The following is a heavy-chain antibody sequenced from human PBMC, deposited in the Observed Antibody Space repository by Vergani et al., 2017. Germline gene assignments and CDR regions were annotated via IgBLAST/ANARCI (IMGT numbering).Heavy chain of an antibody. V-gene: IGHV3-30*02. CDR1: GFTLSNYD. CDR2: IQFDGSNQ. CDR3: AKHFRGWGIDY. D-gene: IGHD3-16*01. Sequence: QVQLVESGGGGVQRGGSLRLSCATSGFTLSNYDMQGIRQGPGKGLEFVAFIQFDGSNQYYAASVKGRFTLSRDFSKNTLYLQMNSLRTDDSATYYCAKHFRGWGIDYWGQGTQVIVSS. J-gene: IGHJ4*02.